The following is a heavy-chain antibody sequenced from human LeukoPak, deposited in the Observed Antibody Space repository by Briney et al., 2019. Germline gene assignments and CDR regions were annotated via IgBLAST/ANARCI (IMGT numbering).Heavy chain of an antibody. CDR2: IYTSGST. CDR3: ARLRTSSGRYNWFDP. J-gene: IGHJ5*02. D-gene: IGHD6-19*01. CDR1: GGSISSYY. V-gene: IGHV4-4*07. Sequence: SETLSLTCTVSGGSISSYYWSLIRQPAGKGLEWIGRIYTSGSTNYNPSLKSRVTMSVDTSKNQFSLKLSSVTAADTAVYYCARLRTSSGRYNWFDPWGQGTLVTVSS.